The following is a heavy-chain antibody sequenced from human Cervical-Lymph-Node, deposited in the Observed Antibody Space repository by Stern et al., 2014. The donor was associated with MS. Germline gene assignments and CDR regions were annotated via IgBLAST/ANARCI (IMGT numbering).Heavy chain of an antibody. J-gene: IGHJ4*02. V-gene: IGHV3-11*01. CDR2: ISTTGKTI. CDR3: VRASDPLFEY. D-gene: IGHD2-21*02. CDR1: GFTFSDYH. Sequence: VQLVESGGGSVKPGGSLRLSCAVSGFTFSDYHTHWIRQAPGKGLEWISYISTTGKTIYYADSVKGRFTISRDNAKNSLYLQMNSLRVEDTAVYYCVRASDPLFEYWGQGTLVTVSS.